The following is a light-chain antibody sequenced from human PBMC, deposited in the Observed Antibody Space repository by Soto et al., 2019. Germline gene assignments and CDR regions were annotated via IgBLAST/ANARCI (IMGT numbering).Light chain of an antibody. CDR3: QQRSNWPST. J-gene: IGKJ4*01. CDR2: DAS. V-gene: IGKV3-11*01. Sequence: EIVLTQSPATLSLSPGHRATLSCRARQSVSSYLAWYQQKPGQAPRLLIYDASNRATGIPARFSGSGSGTDFTLTITSLEPEDFAVYYCQQRSNWPSTFGGGTKVEIK. CDR1: QSVSSY.